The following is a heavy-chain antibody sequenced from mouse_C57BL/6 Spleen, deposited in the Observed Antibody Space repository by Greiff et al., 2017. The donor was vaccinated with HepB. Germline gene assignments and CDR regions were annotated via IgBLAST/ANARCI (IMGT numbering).Heavy chain of an antibody. J-gene: IGHJ2*01. CDR1: GYTFTSYW. V-gene: IGHV1-64*01. Sequence: QVQLQQPGAELVKPGASVKLSCKASGYTFTSYWMHWVKQRPGQGLEWIGMIHPNSGSTNYNEKFKSKATLTVDKSSSTAYMQLSSLTSEDSAVYYCARGEDYGSSYLYYFDYWGQVTTLTVAS. CDR2: IHPNSGST. CDR3: ARGEDYGSSYLYYFDY. D-gene: IGHD1-1*01.